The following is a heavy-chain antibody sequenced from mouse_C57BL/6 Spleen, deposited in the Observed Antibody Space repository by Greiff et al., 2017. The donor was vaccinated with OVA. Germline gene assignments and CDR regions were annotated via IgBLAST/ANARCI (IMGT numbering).Heavy chain of an antibody. V-gene: IGHV1-26*01. J-gene: IGHJ4*01. CDR1: GYTFTDYY. Sequence: VQLQQSGPELVKPGASVKISCKASGYTFTDYYMNWVKQSHGKSLEWIGDINPNNGGTSYNQKFKGKATLTVDKSSSTAYMELRSLTSEDSAVYYCARWGMDYWGQGTSVTVSS. CDR2: INPNNGGT. CDR3: ARWGMDY.